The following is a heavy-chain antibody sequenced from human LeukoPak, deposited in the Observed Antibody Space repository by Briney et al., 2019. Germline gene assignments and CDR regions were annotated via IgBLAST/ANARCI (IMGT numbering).Heavy chain of an antibody. V-gene: IGHV1-69*10. J-gene: IGHJ4*02. CDR3: ARLEMATIDDS. CDR1: GGTFNDYA. D-gene: IGHD5-24*01. CDR2: ITPVLGIA. Sequence: SVKVSCKTSGGTFNDYAISWVRQAPGQGLEWMGRITPVLGIADYTQKFQGRVAITADKSTSKAYMELSSLTSEDMAVYFCARLEMATIDDSWGQGTLVTVSS.